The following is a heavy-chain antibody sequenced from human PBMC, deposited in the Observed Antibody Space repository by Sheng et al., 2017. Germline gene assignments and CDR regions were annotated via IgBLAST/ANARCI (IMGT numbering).Heavy chain of an antibody. V-gene: IGHV3-23*01. CDR2: ISGSGGST. CDR1: GFTFSSYA. J-gene: IGHJ6*03. Sequence: EVQLLESGGGLVQPGGSLRLSCAASGFTFSSYAMSWVRQAPGKGLEWVSAISGSGGSTYYADSVKGRFTISRDNSKNTLYLQMNSLRAEDTAVYYCAKGGNTVTHYYYYYMDVWGKGTTVTVSS. CDR3: AKGGNTVTHYYYYYMDV. D-gene: IGHD4-4*01.